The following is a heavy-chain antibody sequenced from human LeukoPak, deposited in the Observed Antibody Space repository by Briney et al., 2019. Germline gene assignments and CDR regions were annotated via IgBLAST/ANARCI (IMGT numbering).Heavy chain of an antibody. CDR1: GYTFTTYD. D-gene: IGHD6-13*01. CDR3: ARGLGDYNTNWFPVSGY. J-gene: IGHJ4*02. V-gene: IGHV1-8*01. Sequence: ASVKVSCKASGYTFTTYDMSWVRQATGQGLEWMGWMNPDNGDTGCAQKFQGRVTMTRNTSISTAYMELSSLRSEDTAIYYCARGLGDYNTNWFPVSGYWGQGTLVTVSS. CDR2: MNPDNGDT.